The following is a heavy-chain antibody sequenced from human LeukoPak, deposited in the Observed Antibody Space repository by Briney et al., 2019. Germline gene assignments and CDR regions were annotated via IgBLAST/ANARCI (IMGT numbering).Heavy chain of an antibody. V-gene: IGHV4-39*01. CDR1: GGSISSSSYY. CDR2: IYYSGST. D-gene: IGHD6-13*01. Sequence: SETLSLTCTVSGGSISSSSYYWGWIRQPPGKGLEWIGSIYYSGSTYYNPSLKSRVTISVDTSKNQFSLKLSSVTAADTAVYYCARVGYGAAAGDFDYWGQGTLVTVSS. CDR3: ARVGYGAAAGDFDY. J-gene: IGHJ4*02.